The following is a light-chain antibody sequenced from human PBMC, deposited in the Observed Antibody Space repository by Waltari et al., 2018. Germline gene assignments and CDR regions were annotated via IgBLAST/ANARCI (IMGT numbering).Light chain of an antibody. Sequence: EIVLTQSPGTLSLSLGERATLSCRASQSVGRALTWYQQKPGQAPRLLIYGASSRAPGIPDRFSGSGSGTDFSLTISKLEPDEFAVYFCQHYLRLPVTFGQGTTVEI. CDR3: QHYLRLPVT. J-gene: IGKJ1*01. V-gene: IGKV3-20*01. CDR1: QSVGRA. CDR2: GAS.